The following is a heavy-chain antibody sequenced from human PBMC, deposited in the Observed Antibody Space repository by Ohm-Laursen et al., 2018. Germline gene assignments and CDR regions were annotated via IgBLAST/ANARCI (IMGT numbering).Heavy chain of an antibody. D-gene: IGHD2-2*01. V-gene: IGHV4-31*01. CDR1: GGSISSGGYY. CDR3: ARTPLDIVVVPAAAPFFDL. J-gene: IGHJ2*01. Sequence: SQTLSLTCTVSGGSISSGGYYWSWIRQHPGKGLEWIGYIYYSGSTYYNPSLKSLVTISVDTSKNQFSLKLSSVTAADTAVYYCARTPLDIVVVPAAAPFFDLWGRGTLVTVSS. CDR2: IYYSGST.